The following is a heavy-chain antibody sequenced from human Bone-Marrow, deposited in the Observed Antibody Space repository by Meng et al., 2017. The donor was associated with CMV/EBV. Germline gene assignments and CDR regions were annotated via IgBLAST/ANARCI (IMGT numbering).Heavy chain of an antibody. V-gene: IGHV3-21*01. CDR3: ATGATLDY. D-gene: IGHD3-10*01. CDR1: GFTFSSYR. J-gene: IGHJ4*02. CDR2: ISSTSAYI. Sequence: GESLKISCAASGFTFSSYRINWVRQAPGKGLEWVASISSTSAYIYYAESVEGRFIISRDNAKSSLYLTMDNLAVEDTAVYYCATGATLDYWGQGTRVTGSS.